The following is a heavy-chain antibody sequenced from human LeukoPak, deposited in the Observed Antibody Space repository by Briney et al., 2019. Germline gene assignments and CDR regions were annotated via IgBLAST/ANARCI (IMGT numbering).Heavy chain of an antibody. Sequence: GGSLRLSCAASGFTVSSNYMSWVRQAPGKGLEWVSVIYSGGSTYYADSVKGRFTISRDNSKNTLYLQMNSLRAEDTAVYYCAKDGTTYYDIFGFDYWGQGTLVTVSS. CDR3: AKDGTTYYDIFGFDY. D-gene: IGHD3-9*01. J-gene: IGHJ4*02. CDR2: IYSGGST. CDR1: GFTVSSNY. V-gene: IGHV3-53*05.